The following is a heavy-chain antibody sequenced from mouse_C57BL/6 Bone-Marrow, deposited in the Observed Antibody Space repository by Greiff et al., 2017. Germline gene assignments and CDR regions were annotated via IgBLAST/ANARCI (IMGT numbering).Heavy chain of an antibody. D-gene: IGHD3-2*02. CDR2: INSDGGST. V-gene: IGHV5-2*03. Sequence: EVMLVESGGGLVQPGESLKLSCESNEYEFPSHDMSWVRKTPEKRLELVAAINSDGGSTYYPDTMERRFIISRDNSKKTLCLQMSSLRSEDTAMWYCERQGRNSSGYGWGTGTTLTVSS. J-gene: IGHJ2*01. CDR3: ERQGRNSSGYG. CDR1: EYEFPSHD.